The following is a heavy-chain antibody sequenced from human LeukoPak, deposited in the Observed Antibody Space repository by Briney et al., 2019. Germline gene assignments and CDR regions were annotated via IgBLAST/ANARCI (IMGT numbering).Heavy chain of an antibody. Sequence: GGSLRLSCAASGFTVSSNYMSWVRQAPGKGLEWVSYISSSGSTIYYADSVKGRFTISRDNAKNSLYLQMNSLRAEDTALYYCARCRSSSGSYPLYYYYYYMDVWGKGTTVTVSS. CDR1: GFTVSSNY. J-gene: IGHJ6*03. D-gene: IGHD1-26*01. V-gene: IGHV3-11*01. CDR2: ISSSGSTI. CDR3: ARCRSSSGSYPLYYYYYYMDV.